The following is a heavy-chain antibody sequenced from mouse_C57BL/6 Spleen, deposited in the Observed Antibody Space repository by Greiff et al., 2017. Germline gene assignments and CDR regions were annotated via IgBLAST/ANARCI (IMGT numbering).Heavy chain of an antibody. V-gene: IGHV1-74*01. CDR2: IHPSDSDT. CDR1: GYTFTSYW. Sequence: QVQLQQPGAELVKPGASVKVSCKASGYTFTSYWMHWVKQRPGQGLEWIGRIHPSDSDTNYNQKFKGKATLTVDKSSSTAYMQLSSLTSEDSAVSYCAPVQYCGSSCAVEYWGQGTSVTVSA. D-gene: IGHD1-1*01. CDR3: APVQYCGSSCAVEY. J-gene: IGHJ4*01.